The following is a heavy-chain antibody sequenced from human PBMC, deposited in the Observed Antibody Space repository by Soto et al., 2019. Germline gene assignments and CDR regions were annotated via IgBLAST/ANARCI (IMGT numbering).Heavy chain of an antibody. CDR1: GGSISSYY. D-gene: IGHD6-6*01. CDR3: ARAKAARYYYYYYMDV. Sequence: SETLSLTCTVSGGSISSYYWSWIRQPPGKGLEWIGYIYYSGSTNYNPSLKSRVTISVDTSKNQFSLKLSSVTAADTAVYYCARAKAARYYYYYYMDVWGKGTTVTVSS. CDR2: IYYSGST. V-gene: IGHV4-59*08. J-gene: IGHJ6*03.